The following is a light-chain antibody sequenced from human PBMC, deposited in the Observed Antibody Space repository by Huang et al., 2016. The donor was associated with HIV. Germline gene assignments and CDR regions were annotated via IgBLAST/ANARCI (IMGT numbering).Light chain of an antibody. V-gene: IGKV3-15*01. Sequence: EIVMTQSPVTLSVSPGERATLSCRTSQSISNNLAWYQQRPGQAPRLLIYGASTRATGIPARVSGSGSGTEFTLTISSLQSEDFALYYCQQYNNWWTFGQGTKVEVK. CDR3: QQYNNWWT. J-gene: IGKJ1*01. CDR2: GAS. CDR1: QSISNN.